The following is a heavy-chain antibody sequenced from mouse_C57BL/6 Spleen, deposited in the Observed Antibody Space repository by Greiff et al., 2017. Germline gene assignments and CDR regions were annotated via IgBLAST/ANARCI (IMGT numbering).Heavy chain of an antibody. Sequence: DVKLVESGEGLVKPGGSLKLSCAASGFTFSSYAMSWVRQTPEKRLEWVAYISSGGDYIYYADTVKGRFTLSRDHARNTLYLQMSRLKSEDTAMYYCTRGGGSYGYFDVWGTGTTVTVSS. CDR2: ISSGGDYI. V-gene: IGHV5-9-1*02. D-gene: IGHD1-1*01. J-gene: IGHJ1*03. CDR1: GFTFSSYA. CDR3: TRGGGSYGYFDV.